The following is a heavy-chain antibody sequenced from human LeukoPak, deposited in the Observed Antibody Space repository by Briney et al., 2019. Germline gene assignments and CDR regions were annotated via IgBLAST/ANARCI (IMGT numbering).Heavy chain of an antibody. V-gene: IGHV3-23*01. CDR1: GFTFSSYA. Sequence: GGSLRLSCAASGFTFSSYAMSWVRQAPGKGLECISGFSGSGDSTFYADSVKGRFTISRDNSKNTLYLQMNSLRVEDTATYYCAKGHFASSSFFDVWGQGTLVTVSS. CDR2: FSGSGDST. J-gene: IGHJ4*02. CDR3: AKGHFASSSFFDV. D-gene: IGHD6-6*01.